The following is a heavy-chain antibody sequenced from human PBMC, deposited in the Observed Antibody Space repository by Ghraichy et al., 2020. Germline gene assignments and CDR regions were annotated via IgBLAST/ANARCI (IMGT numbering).Heavy chain of an antibody. CDR3: ARGYCDGGICALRPYYDY. D-gene: IGHD2-15*01. CDR1: GYTFTDYS. Sequence: ASVKVSCAASGYTFTDYSIHWVRQAPGQGLEWMGRISPKNGVTNYAQRFRGRVTMTRDTSITTAYMEMSRLTSDDAAVYYCARGYCDGGICALRPYYDYWGQGTLVTVSS. CDR2: ISPKNGVT. V-gene: IGHV1-2*06. J-gene: IGHJ4*02.